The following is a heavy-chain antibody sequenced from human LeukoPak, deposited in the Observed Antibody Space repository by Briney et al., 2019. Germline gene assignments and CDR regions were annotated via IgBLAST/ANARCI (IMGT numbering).Heavy chain of an antibody. CDR3: AKDLGRGYSYGYFDY. CDR1: GFTFSTYA. D-gene: IGHD5-18*01. Sequence: GGPLRLSCAVSGFTFSTYAISWVRQAPGKGLEWVSAISGGGDSTYYADSVKGRFTISRDNSKDTLYLQMISLRADDTAVYYCAKDLGRGYSYGYFDYWGQGTLVTVSS. J-gene: IGHJ4*02. V-gene: IGHV3-23*01. CDR2: ISGGGDST.